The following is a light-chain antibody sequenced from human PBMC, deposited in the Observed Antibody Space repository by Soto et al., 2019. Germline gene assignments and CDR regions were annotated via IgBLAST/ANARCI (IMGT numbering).Light chain of an antibody. CDR3: QQFSSYPLT. J-gene: IGKJ4*01. CDR1: QSISNS. V-gene: IGKV1-5*03. CDR2: KAS. Sequence: DIQMTQSPSTLSASVGDRVTITCRASQSISNSLAWYQQKPGKAPKLLIYKASTLKSGVPSRFSGSGSGTDFTLTISRLEPEDFAVYYCQQFSSYPLTFGGGTKVDNK.